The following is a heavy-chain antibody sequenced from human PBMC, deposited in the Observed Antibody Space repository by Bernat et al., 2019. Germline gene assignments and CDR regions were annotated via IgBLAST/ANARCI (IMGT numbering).Heavy chain of an antibody. CDR2: ISWNSGSI. Sequence: EVQLVESGGGLVQPGRSLRLFCAASGFTFDDYAMHWVRQAPGKGLEWVSGISWNSGSIGYADSVKGRFTISRDNAKNSLYLQMNSLRAEDTALYYCAKEAAAGTDHYYYYGMDVWGQGTTVTVSS. CDR1: GFTFDDYA. V-gene: IGHV3-9*01. D-gene: IGHD6-13*01. CDR3: AKEAAAGTDHYYYYGMDV. J-gene: IGHJ6*02.